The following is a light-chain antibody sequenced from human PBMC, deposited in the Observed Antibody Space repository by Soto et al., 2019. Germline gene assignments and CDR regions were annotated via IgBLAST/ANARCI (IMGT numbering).Light chain of an antibody. CDR3: QQSYSTPPIT. V-gene: IGKV1-39*01. J-gene: IGKJ5*01. CDR1: QSINNY. CDR2: ATS. Sequence: DIQMTQSPSSLSASVGDRVTITCRAGQSINNYLSWYQQKPGKAPKLLIFATSSLQRGVPSRFSGSGSETDFTLTISSLQPEDFATYYCQQSYSTPPITFGQGTRLEIK.